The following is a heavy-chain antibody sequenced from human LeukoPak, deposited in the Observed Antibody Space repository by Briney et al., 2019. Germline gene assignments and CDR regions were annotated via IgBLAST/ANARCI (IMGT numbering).Heavy chain of an antibody. CDR3: ARDSLRGYSYGYSRDFDY. V-gene: IGHV3-11*04. J-gene: IGHJ4*02. D-gene: IGHD5-18*01. CDR1: GFTFSDYY. CDR2: ISSSGSTI. Sequence: GGSLRLSCAASGFTFSDYYMSWIRQAPGKGLEWVSYISSSGSTIYYADSVKGRFTISRDNAKNSLYLQMNSLRDEDTAVYYCARDSLRGYSYGYSRDFDYWGQGTLVTVSS.